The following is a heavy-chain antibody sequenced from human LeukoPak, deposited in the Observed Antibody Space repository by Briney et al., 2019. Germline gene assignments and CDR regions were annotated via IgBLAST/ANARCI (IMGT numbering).Heavy chain of an antibody. V-gene: IGHV4-39*01. Sequence: ETLSLTCSVSGGSISSSSTYWGWIRQPPGKGLEWIGTFYYGGSTYYNPSLKSRVTISVDASKNQFSLKLSSVTAADTAFYYCGRQGVAARRPNWFGPWGQGNLVTVSS. CDR2: FYYGGST. CDR1: GGSISSSSTY. D-gene: IGHD6-6*01. CDR3: GRQGVAARRPNWFGP. J-gene: IGHJ5*02.